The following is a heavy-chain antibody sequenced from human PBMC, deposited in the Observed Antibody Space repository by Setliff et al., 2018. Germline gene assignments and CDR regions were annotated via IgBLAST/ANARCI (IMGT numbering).Heavy chain of an antibody. Sequence: GGSLRLSCAGSGFTFNTYWMTWVRQAPGKGLEWVASITHNGSKTYIPDSVKGRFTISRDNTKNSLYLQMNSLRGEDMAVYHCTRDQDYYGMDVWGQGTTVTVSS. CDR3: TRDQDYYGMDV. J-gene: IGHJ6*02. V-gene: IGHV3-7*01. CDR2: ITHNGSKT. CDR1: GFTFNTYW.